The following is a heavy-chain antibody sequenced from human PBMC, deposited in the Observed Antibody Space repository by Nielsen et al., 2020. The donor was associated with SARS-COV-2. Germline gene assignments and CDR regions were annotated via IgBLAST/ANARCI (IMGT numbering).Heavy chain of an antibody. J-gene: IGHJ3*02. CDR2: IYHSGST. D-gene: IGHD1-1*01. CDR3: ARDGTGSDAFDI. CDR1: GYSSSSGYY. Sequence: SETLSLTCTVSGYSSSSGYYWGWIRQPPGKGLEWIGSIYHSGSTYYNPSLKSRVTISVDTSKNQFSLKLSSVTAADTAVYYCARDGTGSDAFDIWGQGTMVTVSS. V-gene: IGHV4-38-2*02.